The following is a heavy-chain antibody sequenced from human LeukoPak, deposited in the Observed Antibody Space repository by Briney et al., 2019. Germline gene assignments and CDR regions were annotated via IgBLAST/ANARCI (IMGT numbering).Heavy chain of an antibody. V-gene: IGHV4-38-2*01. D-gene: IGHD3-9*01. CDR1: GYSISSGYY. Sequence: SEALSLTCAVSGYSISSGYYWGWLRQPPGKGLEWIGRIYRSGNTYYNPSLKSQVTISVDTSKNQFSLKLSSVTAADTAVYYCGRHDILGSSAWIDAFDICGQGTMVTVSS. CDR3: GRHDILGSSAWIDAFDI. CDR2: IYRSGNT. J-gene: IGHJ3*02.